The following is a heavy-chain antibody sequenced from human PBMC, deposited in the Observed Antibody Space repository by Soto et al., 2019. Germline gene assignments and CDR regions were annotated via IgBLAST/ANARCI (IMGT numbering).Heavy chain of an antibody. CDR3: ARPRFCIHGVCSPGLFDI. D-gene: IGHD2-8*01. CDR2: IYHSGST. V-gene: IGHV4-30-2*01. Sequence: QLQLQESGSGLVKPSQTLSLTCAVSGGSISSGGYSWSWIRQPPGKGREWIGYIYHSGSTYYNPSLKSRLPISVDSSKNHFSLNLSSVPAADTALYYCARPRFCIHGVCSPGLFDIWGKGKMVAVSS. CDR1: GGSISSGGYS. J-gene: IGHJ3*02.